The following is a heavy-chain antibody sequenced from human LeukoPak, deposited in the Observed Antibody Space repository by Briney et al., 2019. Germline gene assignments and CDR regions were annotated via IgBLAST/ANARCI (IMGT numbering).Heavy chain of an antibody. V-gene: IGHV3-30*18. CDR3: AKDRPERYFDWFYYYYGMDV. J-gene: IGHJ6*04. D-gene: IGHD3-9*01. CDR2: ISYVGSNK. Sequence: SGGSLRLSCAASGFTFSSYGMHWVRQPPGKGLGWVAVISYVGSNKYYADSVKGRFTISRDNSKNTLYLQMNSLRAEDTAVYYCAKDRPERYFDWFYYYYGMDVWGKGTTVTVSS. CDR1: GFTFSSYG.